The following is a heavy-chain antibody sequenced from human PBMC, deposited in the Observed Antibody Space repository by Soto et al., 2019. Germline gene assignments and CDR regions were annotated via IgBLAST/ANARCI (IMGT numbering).Heavy chain of an antibody. D-gene: IGHD5-12*01. Sequence: SETLSLTCTVSGGSISSGGYYWSWIRQHPGKGLEWIGYIYYSGSTYYNPSLKSRVTISVDTSKNQFPLKLSSVTAADTAVYYCARASRGRYYYGMDVWGQGTTVTVSS. V-gene: IGHV4-31*03. J-gene: IGHJ6*02. CDR1: GGSISSGGYY. CDR2: IYYSGST. CDR3: ARASRGRYYYGMDV.